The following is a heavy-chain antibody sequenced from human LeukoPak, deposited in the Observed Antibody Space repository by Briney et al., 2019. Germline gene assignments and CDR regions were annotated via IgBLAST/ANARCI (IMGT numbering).Heavy chain of an antibody. D-gene: IGHD4-11*01. V-gene: IGHV3-21*01. CDR2: ISSSSSYI. CDR1: GFTLSSYS. CDR3: ARDGGHDYSVNWFDP. Sequence: GGSLRLSCAASGFTLSSYSMNWVRQAPGKGLEWVSSISSSSSYIYYADSVKGRFTISGDNAKNSLYLQMNSLRAEDTAVYYCARDGGHDYSVNWFDPWGQGTLVTVSS. J-gene: IGHJ5*02.